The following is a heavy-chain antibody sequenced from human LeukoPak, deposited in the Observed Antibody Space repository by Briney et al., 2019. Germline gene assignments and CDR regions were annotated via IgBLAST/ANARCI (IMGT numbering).Heavy chain of an antibody. Sequence: GASVKVSCKASGYTFSSYGINWVRQAPGQGLEWMGWISAYNSNTNYAQNLQGRVTMTTDTSTSTAYMELRSLRSDDTAVYYCVRDGEVIIKPAASFPHDAFDIWGQGTMVIVSS. J-gene: IGHJ3*02. CDR3: VRDGEVIIKPAASFPHDAFDI. CDR1: GYTFSSYG. D-gene: IGHD3-10*01. CDR2: ISAYNSNT. V-gene: IGHV1-18*01.